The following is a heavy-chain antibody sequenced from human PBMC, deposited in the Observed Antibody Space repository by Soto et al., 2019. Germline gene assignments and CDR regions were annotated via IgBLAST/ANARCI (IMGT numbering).Heavy chain of an antibody. D-gene: IGHD6-13*01. J-gene: IGHJ6*02. Sequence: QVQLVQSGAEVKTPWASVKVSCKASGYTFSSYGISWVRQAPGQGLEWMGWSSGYNGNTNYAQKFQGRVTMTTDTSTSTAYLELRSLRSDDTAVYYCAKWDVAAAGEYYFYGMDVWGQGTTVTVSS. CDR3: AKWDVAAAGEYYFYGMDV. V-gene: IGHV1-18*01. CDR2: SSGYNGNT. CDR1: GYTFSSYG.